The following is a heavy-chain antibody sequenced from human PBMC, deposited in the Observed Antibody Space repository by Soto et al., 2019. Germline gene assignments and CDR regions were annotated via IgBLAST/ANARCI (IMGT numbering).Heavy chain of an antibody. V-gene: IGHV1-18*01. CDR3: ARGVVVVVAATLGFDY. CDR2: ISAYNGNT. D-gene: IGHD2-15*01. J-gene: IGHJ4*02. CDR1: GYTFTSYG. Sequence: ASVKVSCKASGYTFTSYGISWVRQAPGQGLEWMGWISAYNGNTNYAQKLQGRVTMTTDTSTSTAYMELSSLRSEDTAVYYCARGVVVVVAATLGFDYWGQGTLVTVSS.